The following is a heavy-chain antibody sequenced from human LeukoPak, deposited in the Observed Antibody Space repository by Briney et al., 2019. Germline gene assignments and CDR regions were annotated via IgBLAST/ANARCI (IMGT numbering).Heavy chain of an antibody. D-gene: IGHD3-3*01. CDR2: IYYSGST. J-gene: IGHJ4*02. V-gene: IGHV4-59*08. CDR1: GGSINSYY. Sequence: PSETLSLTCTVSGGSINSYYWSWIRQPPGKGLEWVGYIYYSGSTNYNPSLKSRVTISVDTSKNQFSLKLSSVTAADTAVYYCARSGAYYDLPDWGQGTLVTVSS. CDR3: ARSGAYYDLPD.